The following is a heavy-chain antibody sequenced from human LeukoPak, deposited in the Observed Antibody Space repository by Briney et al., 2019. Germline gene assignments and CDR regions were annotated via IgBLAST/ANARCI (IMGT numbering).Heavy chain of an antibody. D-gene: IGHD3-10*01. CDR3: ASHYGSGSYYKVPPPYY. CDR1: GGSISSGGYS. V-gene: IGHV4-30-2*01. J-gene: IGHJ4*02. Sequence: ASQTLSLTCAVSGGSISSGGYSWSWIRQPPGKGLEWIGYIYHSGSTYYNPSLKSRVTISVDRSKNRFSLKLSSVTAADTAVYYCASHYGSGSYYKVPPPYYWGQGTLVTVSS. CDR2: IYHSGST.